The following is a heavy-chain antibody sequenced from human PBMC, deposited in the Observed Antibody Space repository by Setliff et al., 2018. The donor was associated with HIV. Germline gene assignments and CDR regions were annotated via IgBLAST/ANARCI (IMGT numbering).Heavy chain of an antibody. J-gene: IGHJ4*02. D-gene: IGHD2-8*02. CDR3: ARLIHTGLLYFDF. Sequence: SETLSLTCTVSGGSISSYYWSWVRQPPGKGLEWIGYIYSSGTTQYNPSVESRVTMSLDTSRDQFSLNLRSVTAADTAVYFCARLIHTGLLYFDFWGLGTLVTVSS. CDR2: IYSSGTT. V-gene: IGHV4-4*09. CDR1: GGSISSYY.